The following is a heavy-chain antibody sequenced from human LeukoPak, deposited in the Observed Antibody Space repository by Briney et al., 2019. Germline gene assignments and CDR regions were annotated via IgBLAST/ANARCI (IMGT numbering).Heavy chain of an antibody. D-gene: IGHD2-15*01. Sequence: GASVKVSCKASGYIFINYGISWVRQAPGQGLEWMGWISAYNGNTDYAQKFQGRVTMTTDTSTTTAYMEPRSLRSDDTAVYYCARGGYCSGGSCSKYYYYYMDVWGKGTTVTVSS. J-gene: IGHJ6*03. V-gene: IGHV1-18*01. CDR1: GYIFINYG. CDR2: ISAYNGNT. CDR3: ARGGYCSGGSCSKYYYYYMDV.